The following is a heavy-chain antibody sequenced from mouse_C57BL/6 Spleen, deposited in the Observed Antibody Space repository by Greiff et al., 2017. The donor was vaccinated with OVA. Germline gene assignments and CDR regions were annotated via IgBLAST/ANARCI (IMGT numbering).Heavy chain of an antibody. CDR3: ARQGITTVVEDY. J-gene: IGHJ2*01. D-gene: IGHD1-1*01. V-gene: IGHV1-55*01. Sequence: QVQLQQPGAELVKPGASVKMSCKASGYTFTSYWITWVKQRPGQGLEWIGDIYPGSGSTNYNEKFKSKATLTVDTSSSTAYMQLSSLTSEDSAVYYCARQGITTVVEDYWGKGTTLTGSS. CDR1: GYTFTSYW. CDR2: IYPGSGST.